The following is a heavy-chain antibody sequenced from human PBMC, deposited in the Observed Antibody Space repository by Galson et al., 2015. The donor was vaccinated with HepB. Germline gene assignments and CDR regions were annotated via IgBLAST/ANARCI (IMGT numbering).Heavy chain of an antibody. CDR3: AKDKGKGYSYGGELDY. D-gene: IGHD5-18*01. CDR1: GFTFSTYG. J-gene: IGHJ4*02. Sequence: SLRLSCAASGFTFSTYGMHWVRQAPGKGLEWVAVIWYDGSNKYSADSVKGRFTISRDNSNNTLYLQVNSLRAEDTAVYYCAKDKGKGYSYGGELDYWGQGTLVTVSS. V-gene: IGHV3-33*06. CDR2: IWYDGSNK.